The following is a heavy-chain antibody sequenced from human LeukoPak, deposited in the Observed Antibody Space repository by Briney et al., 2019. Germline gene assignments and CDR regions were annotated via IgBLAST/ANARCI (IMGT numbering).Heavy chain of an antibody. CDR2: IKQDGSEK. V-gene: IGHV3-7*03. CDR1: GFTFSSYW. CDR3: AREGRSYDFWSGYYTVGAIDY. J-gene: IGHJ4*02. D-gene: IGHD3-3*01. Sequence: GGSLRLSCAASGFTFSSYWMSWVRQAPGKGLEWVANIKQDGSEKYYVDSVKGRFTISRDNAKNSLYLQMNSLRAEDTALYHCAREGRSYDFWSGYYTVGAIDYWGQGTLVTVSS.